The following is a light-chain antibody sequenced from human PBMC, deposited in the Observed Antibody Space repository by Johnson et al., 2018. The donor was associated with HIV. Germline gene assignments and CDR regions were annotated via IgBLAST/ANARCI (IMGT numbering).Light chain of an antibody. CDR2: ENN. J-gene: IGLJ1*01. Sequence: QSVLTQPPSVSAAPGQKVTISCSGSSSNIGTNFVSWYQQFPGAAPKLLIYENNKRPSGIPDRFSGSQSGTSATLDITGLPTGDEADYYCASWDRSLTVGTVFGPGTRVTVL. CDR3: ASWDRSLTVGTV. V-gene: IGLV1-51*02. CDR1: SSNIGTNF.